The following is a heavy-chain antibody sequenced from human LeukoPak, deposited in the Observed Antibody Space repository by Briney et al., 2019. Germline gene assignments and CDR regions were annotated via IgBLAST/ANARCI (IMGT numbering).Heavy chain of an antibody. CDR1: GFTFDDYG. V-gene: IGHV3-20*04. J-gene: IGHJ3*02. CDR3: ARPRSITGTYDAFDI. CDR2: INWNGGSA. Sequence: GGSLRLSCAASGFTFDDYGMSWVRQAPGKGLEWVSGINWNGGSAGYADSVKGRSTISRDNAKNSLYLQMNSLRAEDTALYYCARPRSITGTYDAFDIWGQGTMVTVSS. D-gene: IGHD1-7*01.